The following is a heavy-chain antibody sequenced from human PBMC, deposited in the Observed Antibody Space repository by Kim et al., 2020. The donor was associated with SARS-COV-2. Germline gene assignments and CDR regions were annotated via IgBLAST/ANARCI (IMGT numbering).Heavy chain of an antibody. CDR3: ARHLRDFWSGYDSWWFDP. J-gene: IGHJ5*02. CDR1: GDSISSRSYY. D-gene: IGHD3-3*01. CDR2: IYFSGTT. V-gene: IGHV4-39*01. Sequence: SETLSLTCTVSGDSISSRSYYWGWIRQPPGKGLEWIGSIYFSGTTYYNPSLQSRVSISVDTSRNQLSLSLNSMTAADTAAYYCARHLRDFWSGYDSWWFDPWGQGTLVTVSS.